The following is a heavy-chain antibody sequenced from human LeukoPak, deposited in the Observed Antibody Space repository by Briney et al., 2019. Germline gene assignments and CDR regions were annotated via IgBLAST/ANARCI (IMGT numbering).Heavy chain of an antibody. CDR3: ARQDGNSEFYFDS. CDR1: GYSFTSYW. CDR2: IYPGDSDT. J-gene: IGHJ4*02. Sequence: GESLKISCKGSGYSFTSYWIAWVRQMPGRGLEWMRIIYPGDSDTRYSPSFQGQVTISADKSLSTAFLQLKSLKALDTAMYYCARQDGNSEFYFDSWGQGTLVTVSS. V-gene: IGHV5-51*01. D-gene: IGHD4-23*01.